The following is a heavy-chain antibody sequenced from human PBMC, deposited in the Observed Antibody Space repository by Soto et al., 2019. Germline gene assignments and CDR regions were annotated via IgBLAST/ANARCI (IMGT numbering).Heavy chain of an antibody. V-gene: IGHV4-59*01. CDR2: IYYSGST. D-gene: IGHD3-9*01. CDR3: ARVFPLYYYYGMDV. J-gene: IGHJ6*04. CDR1: GDSISSYY. Sequence: SETLSLTCTVSGDSISSYYWSWIRQPPGKGLEWIGYIYYSGSTNYNPSLKSRVTISVDTSKNQFSLKLSSVTAADTAVYYCARVFPLYYYYGMDVGGEGTTVTVSS.